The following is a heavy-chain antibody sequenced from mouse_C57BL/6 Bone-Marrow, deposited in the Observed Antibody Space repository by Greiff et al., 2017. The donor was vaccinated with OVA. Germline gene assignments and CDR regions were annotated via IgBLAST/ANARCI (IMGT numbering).Heavy chain of an antibody. CDR3: TTADWYFDV. J-gene: IGHJ1*03. Sequence: RPEQCLEWIGWTDPENGDTEYASKFQGKATITADTSSNTAYLQLSSLTSEDTAVYYCTTADWYFDVWGTGTTVTVSS. V-gene: IGHV14-4*01. CDR2: TDPENGDT.